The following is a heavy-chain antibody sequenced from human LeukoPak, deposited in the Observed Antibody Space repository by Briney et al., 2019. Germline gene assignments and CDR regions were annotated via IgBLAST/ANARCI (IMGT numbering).Heavy chain of an antibody. D-gene: IGHD2-2*01. CDR2: IYYSGST. CDR1: GGSISSYY. J-gene: IGHJ5*02. V-gene: IGHV4-59*12. Sequence: SETLSLTCTVSGGSISSYYWSWIRQPPGKGLEWIGYIYYSGSTNYNPSLKSRVTISVDTSKNQFSLKLSSVTAADTAVYYCAREDIVVVPAAMGTFDPWGQGTLVTVSS. CDR3: AREDIVVVPAAMGTFDP.